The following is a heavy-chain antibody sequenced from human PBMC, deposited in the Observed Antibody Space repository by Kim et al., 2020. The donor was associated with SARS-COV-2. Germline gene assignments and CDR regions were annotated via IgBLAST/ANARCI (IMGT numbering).Heavy chain of an antibody. CDR3: AKDSFTPDYYDSSGYTNY. CDR1: GFTFSSYA. J-gene: IGHJ4*02. D-gene: IGHD3-22*01. CDR2: ISGSGGST. V-gene: IGHV3-23*01. Sequence: GGSLRLSCAASGFTFSSYAMSWVRQAPGKGLEWVSAISGSGGSTYYADSVKARFTISRDNSKNTLYLQMNSLRAEDTAVYYCAKDSFTPDYYDSSGYTNYWGQGTLVTVSS.